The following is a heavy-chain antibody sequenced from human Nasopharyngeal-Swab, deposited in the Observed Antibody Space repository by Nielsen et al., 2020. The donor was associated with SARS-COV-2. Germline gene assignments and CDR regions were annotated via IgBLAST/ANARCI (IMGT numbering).Heavy chain of an antibody. Sequence: WVRQAPGQGLEWMGWNNPNSGGTNYAQKFQGWVTMTRDTSISTAYMELSRLRSDDTAVYYCARAAKGYCSSTSCYSIPEYYYYMDVWGKGTTVTVSS. J-gene: IGHJ6*03. CDR2: NNPNSGGT. CDR3: ARAAKGYCSSTSCYSIPEYYYYMDV. V-gene: IGHV1-2*04. D-gene: IGHD2-2*01.